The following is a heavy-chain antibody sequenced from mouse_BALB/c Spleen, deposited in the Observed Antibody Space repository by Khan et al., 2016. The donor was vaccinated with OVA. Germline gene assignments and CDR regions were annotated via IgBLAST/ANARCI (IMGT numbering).Heavy chain of an antibody. V-gene: IGHV1-77*01. J-gene: IGHJ3*01. CDR2: ISPGSGDT. CDR1: GYTFTDYY. CDR3: ARSNYFGYTFAY. Sequence: QVQLKQSGAELARPGASVKLSCKASGYTFTDYYINWVKQRTGQGLEWIGEISPGSGDTYYNEKFKGKATLTADKSSTTAYMQLSSLTSEASAVYFCARSNYFGYTFAYWGQGTLVTVS. D-gene: IGHD1-2*01.